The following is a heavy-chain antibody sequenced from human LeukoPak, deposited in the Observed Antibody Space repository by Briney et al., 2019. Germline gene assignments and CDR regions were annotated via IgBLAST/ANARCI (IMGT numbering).Heavy chain of an antibody. J-gene: IGHJ4*02. CDR1: GFTFSSYS. CDR2: ISSSSSYI. D-gene: IGHD5-24*01. Sequence: GGSLRLSCAASGFTFSSYSMNWVRQAPGKGLEWVSSISSSSSYIYYADSVKGRFTISRGNAKNSLYLQMNSLRAEDTAVYYCARGHRADGYSYGPYYFDYWGQGTLVTVSS. V-gene: IGHV3-21*01. CDR3: ARGHRADGYSYGPYYFDY.